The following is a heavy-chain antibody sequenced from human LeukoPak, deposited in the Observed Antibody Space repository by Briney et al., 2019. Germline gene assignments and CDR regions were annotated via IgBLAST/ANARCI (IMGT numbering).Heavy chain of an antibody. Sequence: ASVKISCKVSGYTFTDNYMHWVQQAPGKGLEWMGLVDPEDGETIYAENFQGRITITADTSTDTAYMKLTSLTSEDTAWYYCATGTVVGRGYYDIDVWGQGTTVTVSS. CDR1: GYTFTDNY. CDR2: VDPEDGET. V-gene: IGHV1-69-2*01. D-gene: IGHD4-23*01. J-gene: IGHJ6*02. CDR3: ATGTVVGRGYYDIDV.